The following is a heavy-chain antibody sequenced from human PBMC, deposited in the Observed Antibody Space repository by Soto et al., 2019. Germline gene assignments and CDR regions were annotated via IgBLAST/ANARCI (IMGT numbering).Heavy chain of an antibody. D-gene: IGHD6-19*01. Sequence: PSETPSLTCTVSGGSISSGGYYWSWIRQHPGKGLEWIGYIYYSGSTYYNPSLKSRVTISVDTPKNQFSLELRSLRSDDTAVYYCARDTTYSSGWNFDYWGQGTLVTVSS. J-gene: IGHJ4*02. CDR1: GGSISSGGYY. V-gene: IGHV4-31*03. CDR2: IYYSGST. CDR3: ARDTTYSSGWNFDY.